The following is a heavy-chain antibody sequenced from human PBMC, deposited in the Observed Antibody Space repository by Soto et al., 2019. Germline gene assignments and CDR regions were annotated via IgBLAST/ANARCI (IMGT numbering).Heavy chain of an antibody. D-gene: IGHD6-19*01. V-gene: IGHV3-74*01. CDR2: INTDWSFR. J-gene: IGHJ4*02. CDR1: GFTLSNHW. Sequence: GGSLRLSCTASGFTLSNHWMHWVRQGPGQGRVWVSRINTDWSFRDYADSVRGRFTISRDNAKNTLILQMNSLRAGDTAVYYCVRGTSAWSGKDYWGQGTLVTVSS. CDR3: VRGTSAWSGKDY.